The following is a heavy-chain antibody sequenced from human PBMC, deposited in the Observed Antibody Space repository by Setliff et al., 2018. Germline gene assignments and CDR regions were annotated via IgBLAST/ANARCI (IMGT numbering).Heavy chain of an antibody. Sequence: SETLSLTCTVSGASLSSGTYYWGWIRQPPGKGLEWIGRIYYRGDTYYNASLKGRLTISVDTAQNQFSLRLTSVTAADTAVYYCARTGTYRYFDYWGQGALVTV. CDR3: ARTGTYRYFDY. J-gene: IGHJ4*02. CDR2: IYYRGDT. CDR1: GASLSSGTYY. D-gene: IGHD1-1*01. V-gene: IGHV4-39*01.